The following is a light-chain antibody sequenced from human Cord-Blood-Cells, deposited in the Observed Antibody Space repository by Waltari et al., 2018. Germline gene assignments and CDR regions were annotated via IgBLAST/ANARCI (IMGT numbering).Light chain of an antibody. CDR2: WAS. CDR1: QSVLYSSHNKKY. V-gene: IGKV4-1*01. J-gene: IGKJ1*01. Sequence: DIVMTQSPDSLAVSLGERATINCKSSQSVLYSSHNKKYLAWYQQKPGQPPKLLIYWASTRESGVPDRFSGSGSGTDFTLTISSLQAEDVAVYYCQQYYSTLRTFGQGTKVEIK. CDR3: QQYYSTLRT.